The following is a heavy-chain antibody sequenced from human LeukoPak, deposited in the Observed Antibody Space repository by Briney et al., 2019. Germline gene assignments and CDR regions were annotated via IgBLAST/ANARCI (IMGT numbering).Heavy chain of an antibody. J-gene: IGHJ6*03. CDR1: GGSFSGYY. D-gene: IGHD5-18*01. V-gene: IGHV4-34*01. CDR3: ARSGRLGGYSYEYYMDV. Sequence: SETLSLTCAVYGGSFSGYYWSWIRQPPGKGLEWIGEINHSGSTNYNPSLKSRVTISVDTSKNQFSLKLSSVTAADTAVYYCARSGRLGGYSYEYYMDVWGKGTTVTVSS. CDR2: INHSGST.